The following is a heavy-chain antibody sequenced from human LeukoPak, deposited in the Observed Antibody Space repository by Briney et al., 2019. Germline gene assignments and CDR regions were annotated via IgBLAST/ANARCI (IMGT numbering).Heavy chain of an antibody. D-gene: IGHD1-7*01. J-gene: IGHJ4*02. Sequence: GGSLRLSCAASGFIVSSNYMSWVRQAPGKGLEWVGRTRDKANSYTTEYAASVKGRFTISRDDSQNSLYLQMNSLKTEDTAVYYCARAGNTGTMGRRYFDYWGQGALVTVSS. CDR3: ARAGNTGTMGRRYFDY. CDR1: GFIVSSNY. V-gene: IGHV3-72*01. CDR2: TRDKANSYTT.